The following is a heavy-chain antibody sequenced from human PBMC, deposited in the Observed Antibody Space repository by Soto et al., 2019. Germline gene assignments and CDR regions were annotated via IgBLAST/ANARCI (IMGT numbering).Heavy chain of an antibody. D-gene: IGHD5-18*01. Sequence: SVKVSCKASGGTFSSYAISWVRQAPGQGLEWMGGIIPIFGTANYAQKFQGRVTITADESTSTAYMELSSLRSEDTAVYYCARGAKIQLWLAYFDYWGQGTLVTVSS. J-gene: IGHJ4*02. V-gene: IGHV1-69*13. CDR3: ARGAKIQLWLAYFDY. CDR1: GGTFSSYA. CDR2: IIPIFGTA.